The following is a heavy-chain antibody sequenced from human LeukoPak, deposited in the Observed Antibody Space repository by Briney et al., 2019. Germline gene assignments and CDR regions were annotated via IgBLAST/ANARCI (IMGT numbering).Heavy chain of an antibody. CDR1: GYTFTGYY. CDR3: ASLGEARYCSGGSCFGG. Sequence: GASVKVSCKASGYTFTGYYMHWVRQAPGQGLEWMGRINPNSGGTNYAQKFQGRVTMTRDTSISTAYMELSRLRSDDTAVYYCASLGEARYCSGGSCFGGWGQGTLVTVSS. CDR2: INPNSGGT. D-gene: IGHD2-15*01. J-gene: IGHJ4*02. V-gene: IGHV1-2*06.